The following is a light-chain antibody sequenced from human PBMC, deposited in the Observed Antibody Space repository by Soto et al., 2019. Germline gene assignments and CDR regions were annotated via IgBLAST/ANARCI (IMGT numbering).Light chain of an antibody. V-gene: IGLV1-40*01. CDR1: SSNIGAGYD. J-gene: IGLJ1*01. CDR2: GNS. CDR3: QSYDSSLSGV. Sequence: QSVLAQPPSVSGAPGHRVTISFTGSSSNIGAGYDVHWYQQFPGTAPKLLIYGNSNRPSGVPDRFSGSKSGTSAYLAITGLQAEDEADYYCQSYDSSLSGVFGSGKKVTV.